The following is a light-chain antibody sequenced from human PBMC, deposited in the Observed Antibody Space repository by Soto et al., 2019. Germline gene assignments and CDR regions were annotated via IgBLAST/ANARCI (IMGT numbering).Light chain of an antibody. V-gene: IGKV3-20*01. CDR3: QQYGSSALYT. Sequence: EIVLTQSPGTLSLSPGERATLSCRASQSVSISYLAWYQQKPGQAPRLLIYGASSRATGIPDRFSGSGSGTDFTLTISRLEPEDFAVYYCQQYGSSALYTVGQGTKLEIK. J-gene: IGKJ2*01. CDR1: QSVSISY. CDR2: GAS.